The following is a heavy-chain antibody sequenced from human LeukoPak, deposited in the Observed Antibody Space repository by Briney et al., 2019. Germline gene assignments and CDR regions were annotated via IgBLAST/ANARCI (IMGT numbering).Heavy chain of an antibody. CDR3: AKEGSYCSGDCYPWSFAFDL. CDR1: GFTFSSYG. D-gene: IGHD2-21*02. Sequence: PGRSLRLSCAASGFTFSSYGMHWVRQAPGKGLEWVAVISYDGSNKYYVDSVKGRFTISRDNSKNTLYLQMNSLRAEDTAVYYCAKEGSYCSGDCYPWSFAFDLWGQGTMVTVSS. V-gene: IGHV3-30*18. J-gene: IGHJ3*01. CDR2: ISYDGSNK.